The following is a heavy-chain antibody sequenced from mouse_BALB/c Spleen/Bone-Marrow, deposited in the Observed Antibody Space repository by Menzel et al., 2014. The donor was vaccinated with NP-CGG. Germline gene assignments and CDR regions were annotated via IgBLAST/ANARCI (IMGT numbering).Heavy chain of an antibody. CDR1: GYTFTSYW. J-gene: IGHJ2*01. CDR3: TTLARNYFDY. Sequence: VQLQQSGTVLARPGASVKMSCKASGYTFTSYWMHWVKQRPGQGLEWIGTIYPGNSDTTYNQKFKGKAKLTAVTSTSTAYMELSSLTNEDSAVYYCTTLARNYFDYWGQGTLSQSPQ. D-gene: IGHD3-1*01. V-gene: IGHV1-5*01. CDR2: IYPGNSDT.